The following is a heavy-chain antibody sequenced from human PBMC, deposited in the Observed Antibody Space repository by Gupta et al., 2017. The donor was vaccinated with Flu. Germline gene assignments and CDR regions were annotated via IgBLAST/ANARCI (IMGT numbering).Heavy chain of an antibody. CDR3: ARLYSAGWYGFDF. J-gene: IGHJ4*02. CDR2: VHPKSGGT. Sequence: TAYDIHGVRQVPGQGPEWVGRVHPKSGGTNIAQKFQDRVILTADTSADTAYMELTRLTSDDTAVYYCARLYSAGWYGFDFWGQGTPVTVSS. CDR1: TAYD. D-gene: IGHD6-19*01. V-gene: IGHV1-2*06.